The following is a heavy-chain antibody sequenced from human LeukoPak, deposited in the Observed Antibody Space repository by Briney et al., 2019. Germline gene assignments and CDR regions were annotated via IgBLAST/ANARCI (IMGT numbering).Heavy chain of an antibody. CDR2: INHSGST. J-gene: IGHJ4*02. CDR1: GGSFSGYY. CDR3: ARLRILYYYDSSGYSNPQYFDY. D-gene: IGHD3-22*01. Sequence: SETLSLTCAVYGGSFSGYYWSWIRQPPGKGLEWIGEINHSGSTNYNPSLKSRVTISVDTSKNQFSLKLSSVTAADTAVYYCARLRILYYYDSSGYSNPQYFDYWGQGTLVTVSS. V-gene: IGHV4-34*01.